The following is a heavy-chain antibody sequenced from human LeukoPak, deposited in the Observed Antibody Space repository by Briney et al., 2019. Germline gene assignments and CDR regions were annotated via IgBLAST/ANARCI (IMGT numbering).Heavy chain of an antibody. Sequence: SVKVSCKASGGTFSSYAIHWVRQAPGQGLEWMGGIIPIFDTANYAQKFQGRVAITTDESTSTAYMEVSRLRSEDTAVYYCARQGGYSYGYGWFDPWGQGTLVTVSS. J-gene: IGHJ5*02. CDR3: ARQGGYSYGYGWFDP. D-gene: IGHD5-18*01. CDR2: IIPIFDTA. CDR1: GGTFSSYA. V-gene: IGHV1-69*05.